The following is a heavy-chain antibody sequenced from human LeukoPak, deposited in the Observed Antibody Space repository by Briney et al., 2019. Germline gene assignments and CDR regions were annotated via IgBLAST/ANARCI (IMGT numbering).Heavy chain of an antibody. J-gene: IGHJ4*02. Sequence: GGSLRLSCAASGFTFSSYSMNWVRQAQGKGLEWVSSISSSSSYIYYADSVKGRFTIYRGNAKKSLYLQMNSLRAEDTAVYYCARDSADDSSGYYRDYWGQGTLVTVSS. CDR1: GFTFSSYS. CDR3: ARDSADDSSGYYRDY. V-gene: IGHV3-21*01. D-gene: IGHD3-22*01. CDR2: ISSSSSYI.